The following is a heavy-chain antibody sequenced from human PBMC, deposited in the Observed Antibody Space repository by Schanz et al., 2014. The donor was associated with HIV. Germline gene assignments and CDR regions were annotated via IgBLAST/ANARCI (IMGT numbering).Heavy chain of an antibody. CDR1: GFTFYTYA. CDR2: ISYDGRNK. Sequence: VQLLESGGGLVQPGKSLRLSCAASGFTFYTYAMTWVRQAPGKGLEWVAVISYDGRNKYYADSVKGRFTVSRDNAKNTLYLQMNSLGVEDTAVYFCARDGARTSHWGFWGQGTLVTVSS. CDR3: ARDGARTSHWGF. D-gene: IGHD2-2*01. V-gene: IGHV3-30*03. J-gene: IGHJ4*02.